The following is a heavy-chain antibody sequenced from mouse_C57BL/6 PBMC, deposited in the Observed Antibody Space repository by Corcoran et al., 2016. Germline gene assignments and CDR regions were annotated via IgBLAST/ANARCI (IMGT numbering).Heavy chain of an antibody. J-gene: IGHJ3*01. Sequence: EVQLQQSGPELVKPGASVKMSCKASGYTFTDYNMHWVKQSHGKSLEWIGYINPNNGGTRYNQKFKGKATLTVNKSSSTAYMELRSLTSEDSAVYYCASCAIYDGYYYGFAYWGQGTLVTVSA. V-gene: IGHV1-22*01. CDR2: INPNNGGT. CDR3: ASCAIYDGYYYGFAY. CDR1: GYTFTDYN. D-gene: IGHD2-3*01.